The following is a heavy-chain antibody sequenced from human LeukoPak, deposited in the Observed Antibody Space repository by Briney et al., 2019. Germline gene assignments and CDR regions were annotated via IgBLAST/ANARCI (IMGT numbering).Heavy chain of an antibody. CDR1: GGSFSGYY. CDR3: ARRRVAAGTYY. CDR2: INHSGST. J-gene: IGHJ4*02. V-gene: IGHV4-34*01. D-gene: IGHD6-13*01. Sequence: PSENLSLTCAVYGGSFSGYYWSWIRQPPGKGLEWIGEINHSGSTNYNPSLKSRVTISVDTSKNQFSLKLSSVTAADTAVYYCARRRVAAGTYYWGQGTLVTVSS.